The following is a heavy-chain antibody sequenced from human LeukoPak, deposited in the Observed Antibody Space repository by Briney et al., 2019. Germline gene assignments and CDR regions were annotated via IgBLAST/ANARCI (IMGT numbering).Heavy chain of an antibody. CDR2: ISGGGGST. D-gene: IGHD1-26*01. CDR3: AKGGKWDVTPFDY. CDR1: GFTFTSYS. Sequence: GGSLRLSCAASGFTFTSYSMNWDRQAPGKGLEWVSTISGGGGSTYYADSVKGRFTISRDNSKNTLYLQVNSLRAEDTAVYYCAKGGKWDVTPFDYWGQGTLVTVSS. J-gene: IGHJ4*02. V-gene: IGHV3-23*01.